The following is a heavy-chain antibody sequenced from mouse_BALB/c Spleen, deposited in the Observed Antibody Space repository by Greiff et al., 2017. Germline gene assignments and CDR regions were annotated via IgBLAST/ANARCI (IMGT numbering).Heavy chain of an antibody. CDR2: INPSTGYT. CDR3: ASPITTEFAY. CDR1: GYTFTSYW. J-gene: IGHJ3*01. V-gene: IGHV1-7*01. Sequence: QVQLKQSGAELAKPGASVKMSCKASGYTFTSYWMHWVKQRPGQGLEWIGYINPSTGYTEYNQKFKDKATLTADKSSSTAYMQLSSLTSEDSAVYYCASPITTEFAYWGQGTLVTVSA. D-gene: IGHD1-2*01.